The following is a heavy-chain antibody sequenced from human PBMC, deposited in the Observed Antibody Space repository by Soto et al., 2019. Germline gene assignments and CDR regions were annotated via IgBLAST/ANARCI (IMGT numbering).Heavy chain of an antibody. Sequence: PXESLKISFKGSGYSFTSYWIGWVRQIPGKGLEWMGIIYPGDSDTRYSPSFQGQVTISADKSISTAYLQWSSLKASDTAMYYCARLPYYYDSSGYYYYGMDVWGQGTTVTVSS. CDR1: GYSFTSYW. CDR2: IYPGDSDT. J-gene: IGHJ6*02. V-gene: IGHV5-51*01. CDR3: ARLPYYYDSSGYYYYGMDV. D-gene: IGHD3-22*01.